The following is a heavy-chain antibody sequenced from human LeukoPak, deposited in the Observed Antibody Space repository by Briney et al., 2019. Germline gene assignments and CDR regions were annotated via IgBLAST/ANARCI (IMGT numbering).Heavy chain of an antibody. J-gene: IGHJ4*02. Sequence: GGSLRLSCAASGFTFSSYSMNWVRQAPGKGLEWVSSISSSSSYIYYADSVKGRFTISRDNAKNSLCLQMSSLRAEDTAVYYCARSKWPPIYDSSGPSPIDYWGQGTLVTVSS. CDR2: ISSSSSYI. CDR3: ARSKWPPIYDSSGPSPIDY. CDR1: GFTFSSYS. V-gene: IGHV3-21*01. D-gene: IGHD3-22*01.